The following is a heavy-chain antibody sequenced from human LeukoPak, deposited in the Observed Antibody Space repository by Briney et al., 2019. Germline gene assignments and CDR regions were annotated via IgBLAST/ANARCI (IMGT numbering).Heavy chain of an antibody. Sequence: SETLSLTCTVSGGSISSYYWSWIRQPPGKGLEWIGYIYYSGSTNYNPSLKSRVTISVDTSKNQFSLKLSSVTAADTAVYYCARYYDFWSGRNDAFDIWGQGTMVTVSS. CDR3: ARYYDFWSGRNDAFDI. J-gene: IGHJ3*02. CDR1: GGSISSYY. V-gene: IGHV4-59*01. D-gene: IGHD3-3*01. CDR2: IYYSGST.